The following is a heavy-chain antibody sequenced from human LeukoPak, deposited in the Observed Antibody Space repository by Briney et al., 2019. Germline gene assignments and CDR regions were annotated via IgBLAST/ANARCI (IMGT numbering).Heavy chain of an antibody. CDR2: ITASDTTK. CDR3: AIYYYGSGSYVDY. CDR1: GLTFSSYN. J-gene: IGHJ4*02. V-gene: IGHV3-48*01. Sequence: PGGSLRLSCAGSGLTFSSYNMNWVRQAPGKGTKWVAYITASDTTKYYADSVKGRFTISRDNAKKSLFLQMNSLRAEDTAVYYCAIYYYGSGSYVDYWGQGTLVTVSS. D-gene: IGHD3-10*01.